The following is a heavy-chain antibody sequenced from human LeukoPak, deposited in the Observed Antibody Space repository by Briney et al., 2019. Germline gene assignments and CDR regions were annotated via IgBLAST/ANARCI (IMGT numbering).Heavy chain of an antibody. V-gene: IGHV4-39*01. CDR3: ARQLATKGEWAFDS. CDR2: IYYSGST. D-gene: IGHD5-12*01. Sequence: SETLSLTCTVSGGSISSSSYYWGWIRQPPGKGLEWIGSIYYSGSTYYNPSLKRRVTISVGTSKNHFSLKLSSVTAADTAVHYCARQLATKGEWAFDSWGQGTMVTVSS. CDR1: GGSISSSSYY. J-gene: IGHJ3*02.